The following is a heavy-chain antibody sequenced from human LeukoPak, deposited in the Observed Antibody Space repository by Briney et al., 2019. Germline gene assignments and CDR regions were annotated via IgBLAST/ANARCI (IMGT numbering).Heavy chain of an antibody. CDR1: GDSISSYY. J-gene: IGHJ4*02. CDR2: IYTSGNT. D-gene: IGHD3-22*01. V-gene: IGHV4-4*09. CDR3: ARRRSGYSHFDY. Sequence: PSETLPLTCTVSGDSISSYYWSWIRQPPGRGLEWIGHIYTSGNTDYNPSLKSRVTISADTSKNQFSLKLNSVSAADTAVYYCARRRSGYSHFDYWGQGTLVTVSS.